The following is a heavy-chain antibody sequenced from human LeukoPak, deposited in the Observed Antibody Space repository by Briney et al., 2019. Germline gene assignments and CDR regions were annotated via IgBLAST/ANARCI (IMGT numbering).Heavy chain of an antibody. V-gene: IGHV7-4-1*02. CDR3: ARVSHYDILTGYRECDY. D-gene: IGHD3-9*01. CDR2: INTNTGNP. CDR1: GYTFTSYA. Sequence: ASVKVSCKASGYTFTSYAMNWVRQAPGQGLEWMGWINTNTGNPTYAQGFTGRFVFSLDTSVSTAYLQISSLKAEDTAVYYCARVSHYDILTGYRECDYWGQGTLVTVSS. J-gene: IGHJ4*02.